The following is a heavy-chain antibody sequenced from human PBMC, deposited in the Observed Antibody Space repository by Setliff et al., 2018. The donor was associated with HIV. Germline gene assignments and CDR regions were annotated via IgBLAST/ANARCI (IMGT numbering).Heavy chain of an antibody. J-gene: IGHJ4*02. Sequence: TLSLTCTVSGGSINSGSYYWGWIRQPPEKGLEWIGTMFYSGSTYYNPSLKSRVTISVDTSKNQFSLNLNSVTAADTAVYYCARVRLTMIMMVDYFDQWGQGTLVTVSS. CDR1: GGSINSGSYY. CDR3: ARVRLTMIMMVDYFDQ. D-gene: IGHD3-22*01. CDR2: MFYSGST. V-gene: IGHV4-39*07.